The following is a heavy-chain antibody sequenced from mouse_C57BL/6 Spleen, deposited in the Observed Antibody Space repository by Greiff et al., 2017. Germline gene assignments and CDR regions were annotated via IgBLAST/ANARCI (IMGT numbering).Heavy chain of an antibody. J-gene: IGHJ2*01. Sequence: QVQLQQPGAELVRPGSSVKLSCKASGYTFTSYWMHWVKQRPIQGLEWIGNIDPSDSETHYNQKFKGKSTLTVDKSSSTAYMQLSSLTSEDSAVYYCARKEDYYGSTLDYWGQGTTLTVSS. CDR1: GYTFTSYW. V-gene: IGHV1-52*01. CDR3: ARKEDYYGSTLDY. D-gene: IGHD1-1*01. CDR2: IDPSDSET.